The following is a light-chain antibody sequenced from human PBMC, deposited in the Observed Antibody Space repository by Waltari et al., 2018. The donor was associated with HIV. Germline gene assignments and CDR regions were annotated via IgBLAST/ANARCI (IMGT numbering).Light chain of an antibody. Sequence: SYELTQPPSASVSPGQTARITCSGDALAKKYAYWYQQKPGQAPVLVIYQDSERPSGIPERFSGSSSGRTVTLTISGVQAEDEADYYCQSADSSGTYWVFGGGTKLTVL. CDR3: QSADSSGTYWV. V-gene: IGLV3-25*03. CDR1: ALAKKY. J-gene: IGLJ3*02. CDR2: QDS.